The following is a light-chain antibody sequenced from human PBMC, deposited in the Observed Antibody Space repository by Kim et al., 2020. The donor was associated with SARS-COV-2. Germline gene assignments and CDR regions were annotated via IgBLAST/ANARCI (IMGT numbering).Light chain of an antibody. CDR2: NNG. Sequence: GQTGTILCTGSRANIGFNTVNWYQQLPRTATKLVIYNNGQRPSGVPDRFSGSKSDTSASLAISGLQSEDEALYYCAAWDVTLKGYVFGPGTKVTVL. V-gene: IGLV1-44*01. CDR1: RANIGFNT. CDR3: AAWDVTLKGYV. J-gene: IGLJ1*01.